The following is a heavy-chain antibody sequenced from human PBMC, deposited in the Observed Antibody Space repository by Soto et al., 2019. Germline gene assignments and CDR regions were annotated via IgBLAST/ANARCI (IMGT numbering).Heavy chain of an antibody. V-gene: IGHV4-30-4*01. CDR3: ASTLGYCSGGSCYSYGMDV. Sequence: SETLSLTCTVSGGSISSGDYYWSWIRQSPGKGLEWIGYIYYSGSTYYNPSLKSRVTISVDTSKNQFSLKLSSVTAADTAVYYCASTLGYCSGGSCYSYGMDVWGQGTTVTVSS. CDR2: IYYSGST. D-gene: IGHD2-15*01. CDR1: GGSISSGDYY. J-gene: IGHJ6*02.